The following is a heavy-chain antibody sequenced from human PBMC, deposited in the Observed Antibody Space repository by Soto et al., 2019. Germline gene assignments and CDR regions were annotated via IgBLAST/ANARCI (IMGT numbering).Heavy chain of an antibody. CDR3: ARETDYGEDGGHYFDY. CDR1: GGSISSGGYY. V-gene: IGHV4-31*03. J-gene: IGHJ4*02. D-gene: IGHD4-17*01. Sequence: SETLSLTCTVSGGSISSGGYYWSWIRQHPGKGLEWIGYIYYSGSTYYNPSLKSRVTISVDTSKNQFSLKLSSVTAADTAVYYCARETDYGEDGGHYFDYWGQGTLVTVSS. CDR2: IYYSGST.